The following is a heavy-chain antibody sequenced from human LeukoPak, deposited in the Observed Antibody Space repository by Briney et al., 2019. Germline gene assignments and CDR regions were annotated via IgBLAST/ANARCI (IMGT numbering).Heavy chain of an antibody. CDR1: GGSISSGSYY. CDR2: IYTSGST. D-gene: IGHD2-2*01. CDR3: ARGSPPDYCSSTSCYDNY. Sequence: SQTLSLTCTVSGGSISSGSYYWSWIRQPAGKGLEWIGRIYTSGSTNYNPSLKSRVTISVDTSKNQFSLKLSSVTAADTAVYYCARGSPPDYCSSTSCYDNYWGQGTLVTVSS. V-gene: IGHV4-61*02. J-gene: IGHJ4*02.